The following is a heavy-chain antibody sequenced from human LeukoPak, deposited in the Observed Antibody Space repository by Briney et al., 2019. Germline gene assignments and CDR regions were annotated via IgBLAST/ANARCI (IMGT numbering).Heavy chain of an antibody. V-gene: IGHV1-69*13. Sequence: SVKVSRKASGGTFSSYAISWVRQAPGQGLEWMGGIIPIFGTANYAQKFQGRVTITADESTSTAYMELSSLRSEDTAVYYCAREAAGMISFDYWGQGTLVTVSS. CDR1: GGTFSSYA. CDR3: AREAAGMISFDY. CDR2: IIPIFGTA. D-gene: IGHD3-10*01. J-gene: IGHJ4*02.